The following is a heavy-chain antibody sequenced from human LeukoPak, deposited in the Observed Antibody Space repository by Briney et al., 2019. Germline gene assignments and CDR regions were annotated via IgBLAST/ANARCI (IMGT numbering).Heavy chain of an antibody. V-gene: IGHV4-31*03. Sequence: SETLSLTCTVSGGSISSGGYYWSWIRQHPGKGLEWIGYIYYSGSTYYNPSLKSRVTISVDTSKNQFSLKPSSVTAADTAVYYCARGPFIVVVPAAISDWGQGTLVTVSS. CDR3: ARGPFIVVVPAAISD. D-gene: IGHD2-2*02. J-gene: IGHJ4*02. CDR2: IYYSGST. CDR1: GGSISSGGYY.